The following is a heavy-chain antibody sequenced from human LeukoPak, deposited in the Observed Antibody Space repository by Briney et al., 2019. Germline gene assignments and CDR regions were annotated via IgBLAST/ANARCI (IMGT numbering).Heavy chain of an antibody. CDR3: ARGSSSGYYFDY. V-gene: IGHV1-69*13. Sequence: SVKVSCKASGGTFSSYAISWVRQAPGQGLEWMGGIIPIFGTANYAQKFQGRVTITADESTSTAYMELSSLRSEDTAVYYCARGSSSGYYFDYWGQGTLVTVSS. J-gene: IGHJ4*02. CDR2: IIPIFGTA. CDR1: GGTFSSYA. D-gene: IGHD6-13*01.